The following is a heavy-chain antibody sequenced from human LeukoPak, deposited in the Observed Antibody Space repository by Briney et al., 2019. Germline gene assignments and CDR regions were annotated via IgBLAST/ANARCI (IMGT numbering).Heavy chain of an antibody. D-gene: IGHD1-26*01. CDR1: GGSISTYY. J-gene: IGHJ4*02. Sequence: SETLSLTCTVSGGSISTYYWSWIRQPQAKGLKWIGDIYYSGSTNYNPSLKSRVTISLDTSKNQFSLKLSSVTAADTAVYYCARAQYSGSCFDYWGQGTLVTVSS. V-gene: IGHV4-59*01. CDR3: ARAQYSGSCFDY. CDR2: IYYSGST.